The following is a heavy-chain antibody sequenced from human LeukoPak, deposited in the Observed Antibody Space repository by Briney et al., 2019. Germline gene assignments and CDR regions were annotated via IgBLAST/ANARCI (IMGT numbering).Heavy chain of an antibody. Sequence: GASVKVSCKASGYTFTGYYMHWVRQAPGQGLEWMGWINPNSGGTNYAQKFQGRVTMTRDTSISTAYMELSRLRSDDTAVYYCARPGGPLVRGSIITSGWFDPWGQGTLVTVSS. CDR1: GYTFTGYY. CDR3: ARPGGPLVRGSIITSGWFDP. CDR2: INPNSGGT. D-gene: IGHD3-10*01. V-gene: IGHV1-2*02. J-gene: IGHJ5*02.